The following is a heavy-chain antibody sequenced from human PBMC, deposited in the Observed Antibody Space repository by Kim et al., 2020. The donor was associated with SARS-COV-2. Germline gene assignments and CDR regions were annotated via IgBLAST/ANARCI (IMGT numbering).Heavy chain of an antibody. V-gene: IGHV3-23*01. CDR3: AKENPQYSSSWSADH. J-gene: IGHJ5*02. Sequence: GGSLRLSCAGSGFTFRTYDMNWVRQVPGKGLEWVSSINYSDGRAHYADPVKGRFTISRDDSMNTLYLQMNSLRAEDTAIYYCAKENPQYSSSWSADHWG. CDR1: GFTFRTYD. D-gene: IGHD6-13*01. CDR2: INYSDGRA.